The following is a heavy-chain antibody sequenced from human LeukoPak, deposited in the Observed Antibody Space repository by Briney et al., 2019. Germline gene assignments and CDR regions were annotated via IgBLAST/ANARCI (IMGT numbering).Heavy chain of an antibody. CDR2: IYYSGST. D-gene: IGHD5-12*01. CDR3: ARGIGYGYFQH. Sequence: SETLSLTCTVSGGSISSYYWSWIRQPPGKGLEWIGYIYYSGSTNYNPSLKSRVTISVDTSKNQFSLKLSSVTAADTAVYYCARGIGYGYFQHWGQGTLVTVSS. CDR1: GGSISSYY. J-gene: IGHJ1*01. V-gene: IGHV4-59*01.